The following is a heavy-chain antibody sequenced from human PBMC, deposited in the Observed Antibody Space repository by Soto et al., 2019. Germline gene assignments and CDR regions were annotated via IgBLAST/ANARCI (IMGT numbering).Heavy chain of an antibody. J-gene: IGHJ4*02. Sequence: SETLSLTCTVSGASIGRGGYYWSWIRQHPGKGLEWIGYISYTGHSYNNPSLQSRVTISADTSKTQFSLKLSSVTAADTAVYYCARWARSIESIEDFDSWGQGTLVTVSS. D-gene: IGHD2-15*01. CDR1: GASIGRGGYY. CDR2: ISYTGHS. CDR3: ARWARSIESIEDFDS. V-gene: IGHV4-31*03.